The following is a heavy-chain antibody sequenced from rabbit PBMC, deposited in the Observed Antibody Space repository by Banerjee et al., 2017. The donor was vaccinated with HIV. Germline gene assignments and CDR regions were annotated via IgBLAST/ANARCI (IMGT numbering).Heavy chain of an antibody. J-gene: IGHJ4*01. CDR1: GFSFSNNYY. CDR2: IYGGSGGST. D-gene: IGHD8-1*01. V-gene: IGHV1S40*01. CDR3: ARDGAGGSYFAL. Sequence: ESGGGLVKPGASLTLTCKASGFSFSNNYYMCWVRQAPGKGLECIACIYGGSGGSTWYASWAKGRFTISKTSSTTVTLQLTSLTAADTATYFCARDGAGGSYFALWGPGTLVTVS.